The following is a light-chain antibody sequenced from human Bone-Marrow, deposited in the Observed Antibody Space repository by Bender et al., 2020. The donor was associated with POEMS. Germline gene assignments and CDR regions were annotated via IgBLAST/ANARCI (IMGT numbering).Light chain of an antibody. CDR2: QDT. CDR1: DLGDKY. Sequence: SYEVTHPPSVSESPGQTASITCSGDDLGDKYVAWYQQKPGQSPVLVIYQDTKRPSGIPERFSGSNSGNTATLTISGTQAMDEADYYCQAWDTYSVIFGGGTKLTVL. J-gene: IGLJ2*01. CDR3: QAWDTYSVI. V-gene: IGLV3-1*01.